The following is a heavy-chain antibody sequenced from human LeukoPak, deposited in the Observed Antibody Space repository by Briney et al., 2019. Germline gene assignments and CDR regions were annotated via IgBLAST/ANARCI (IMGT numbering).Heavy chain of an antibody. CDR1: GFTFSSYA. Sequence: PGGSLRLSCAASGFTFSSYAMSWVRQAPGKGLEWVSAISGSGGSTYYADSVKGRFTISRDNSKNTLYLQMNSLRAEDTAVYYCAIRSKAVTGAFDYWGQGTLVTVSS. J-gene: IGHJ4*02. CDR2: ISGSGGST. CDR3: AIRSKAVTGAFDY. V-gene: IGHV3-23*01. D-gene: IGHD6-19*01.